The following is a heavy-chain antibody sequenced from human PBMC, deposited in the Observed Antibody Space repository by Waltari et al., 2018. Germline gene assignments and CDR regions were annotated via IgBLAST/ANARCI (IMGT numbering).Heavy chain of an antibody. J-gene: IGHJ4*02. CDR2: IYYSGST. CDR1: GGSISSSSYY. Sequence: QLQLQESGPGLVKPSETLSLTCTVSGGSISSSSYYWGWIRQPPGKGLEWIGSIYYSGSTYYNPALKSRVTISVDTSKNQYSLKLSSVTAADTAVYYCARVRYSGYDSLPYYFDYWGQGTLVTVSS. CDR3: ARVRYSGYDSLPYYFDY. V-gene: IGHV4-39*07. D-gene: IGHD5-12*01.